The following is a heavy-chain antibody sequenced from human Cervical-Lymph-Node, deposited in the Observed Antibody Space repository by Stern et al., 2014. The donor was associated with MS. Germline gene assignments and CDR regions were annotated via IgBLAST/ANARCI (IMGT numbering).Heavy chain of an antibody. D-gene: IGHD5-18*01. V-gene: IGHV5-51*03. CDR2: IYPGNSDT. CDR1: GYSFATYW. CDR3: ARPGDDTAKYGLDV. J-gene: IGHJ6*02. Sequence: EVQLVESGAEVKKPGASLKISCKGSGYSFATYWIGWVRQMPGKGLEWMGVIYPGNSDTKYSPSFQGQVTISADKTISTAYLHWSTLKASDTAMYYCARPGDDTAKYGLDVWGQGTTVTVSS.